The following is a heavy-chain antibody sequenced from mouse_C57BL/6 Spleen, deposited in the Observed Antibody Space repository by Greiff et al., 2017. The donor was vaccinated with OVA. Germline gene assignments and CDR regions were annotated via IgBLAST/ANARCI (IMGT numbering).Heavy chain of an antibody. Sequence: EVQLQESGPELVKPGASVKMSCKASGYKFTDYNMHWVKQSHGKSLEWIGYINPNNGGTSYNQKFKGKATLTVNKSSSTAYMELRSLTSEDSAVYYCAFSLHYDGSIGDYFDYWGQGTTLTVSS. V-gene: IGHV1-22*01. CDR1: GYKFTDYN. J-gene: IGHJ2*01. D-gene: IGHD1-1*01. CDR2: INPNNGGT. CDR3: AFSLHYDGSIGDYFDY.